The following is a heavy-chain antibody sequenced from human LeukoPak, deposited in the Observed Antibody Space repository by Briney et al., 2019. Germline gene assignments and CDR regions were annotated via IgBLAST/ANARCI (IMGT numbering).Heavy chain of an antibody. CDR2: INKDGSEK. D-gene: IGHD3-22*01. CDR3: ASRLYDSSGQYYFDY. V-gene: IGHV3-7*03. J-gene: IGHJ4*02. Sequence: GGSLRLSCAASGFTFSNYWMTWVRQAPGKGLEWVANINKDGSEKNYVDSVKGRFTISRDNAKNSLYLQINSLRADDTAVYYCASRLYDSSGQYYFDYWGQGTLVTVSS. CDR1: GFTFSNYW.